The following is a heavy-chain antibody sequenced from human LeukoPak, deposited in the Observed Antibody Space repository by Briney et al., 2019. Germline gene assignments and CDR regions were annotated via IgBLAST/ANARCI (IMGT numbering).Heavy chain of an antibody. V-gene: IGHV3-23*01. CDR1: GFTLSRYA. CDR3: ATVWAYSSSS. D-gene: IGHD6-13*01. J-gene: IGHJ4*02. Sequence: PGGSLTLSCAASGFTLSRYAMSWVRQAPGRGLEWVSAISGSGGSTYYADSVKGRFTISRDNSKNTLYLQMNSLRAEDTAVYYCATVWAYSSSSWGQGTLVTVSS. CDR2: ISGSGGST.